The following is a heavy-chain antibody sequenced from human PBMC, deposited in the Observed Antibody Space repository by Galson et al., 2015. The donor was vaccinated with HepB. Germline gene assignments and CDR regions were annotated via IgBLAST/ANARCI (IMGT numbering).Heavy chain of an antibody. D-gene: IGHD1-26*01. CDR2: ISAYNGNT. Sequence: SVKVSCKASGYTFTTYTISWVRRAPGQGLEWMGWISAYNGNTNYAQKFQGRVTMTTDTSTSTAYMELRSLRSDDTAVYYCARKGWELSYFDYWGQGSLVTVSS. CDR3: ARKGWELSYFDY. CDR1: GYTFTTYT. J-gene: IGHJ4*02. V-gene: IGHV1-18*01.